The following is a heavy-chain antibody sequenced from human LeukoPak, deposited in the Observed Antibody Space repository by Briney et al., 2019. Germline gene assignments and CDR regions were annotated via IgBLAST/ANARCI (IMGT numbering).Heavy chain of an antibody. V-gene: IGHV3-30*02. J-gene: IGHJ4*02. CDR1: GFTFSSYG. CDR3: ARVTMVRGVITDFDY. D-gene: IGHD3-10*01. Sequence: GGSLRLSCAASGFTFSSYGMHWVRQAPGKGLEWVAFIRYDGSNKYYADSVKGRFTISRDNSKNTLYLQMNSLRAEDTAVYYCARVTMVRGVITDFDYWGQGILVTVSS. CDR2: IRYDGSNK.